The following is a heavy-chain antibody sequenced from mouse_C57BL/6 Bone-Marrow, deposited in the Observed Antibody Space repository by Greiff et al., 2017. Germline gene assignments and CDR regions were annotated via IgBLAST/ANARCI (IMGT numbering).Heavy chain of an antibody. Sequence: EVQLQESGEGLVKPGGSLKLSCAASGFTFSSYAMSWVRQTPEKRLEWVAFISSGGGYIYSADTVKGRCTISRDNARNTLYLQMSSLKSEDTAMYYCTRERGYGSSPYYFDYWGQGTTLTVSS. V-gene: IGHV5-9-1*02. CDR2: ISSGGGYI. J-gene: IGHJ2*01. CDR1: GFTFSSYA. D-gene: IGHD1-1*01. CDR3: TRERGYGSSPYYFDY.